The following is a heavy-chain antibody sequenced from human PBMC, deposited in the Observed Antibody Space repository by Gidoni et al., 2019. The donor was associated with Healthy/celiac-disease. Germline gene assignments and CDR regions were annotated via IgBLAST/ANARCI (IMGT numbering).Heavy chain of an antibody. Sequence: QVQLVESGGGVVQPGRSLRLSCAASGFTFSSYAMHWVRQAPGQGLEWVAVISYDGSNKYYADSVKGRFTISRDNSKNTLYLQMNSLRAEDTAVYYCARDGETVVTTYYFDYWGQGTLVTVSS. CDR2: ISYDGSNK. J-gene: IGHJ4*02. D-gene: IGHD4-4*01. V-gene: IGHV3-30-3*01. CDR1: GFTFSSYA. CDR3: ARDGETVVTTYYFDY.